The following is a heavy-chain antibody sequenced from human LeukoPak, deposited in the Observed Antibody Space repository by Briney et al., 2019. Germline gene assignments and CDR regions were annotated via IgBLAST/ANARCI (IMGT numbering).Heavy chain of an antibody. Sequence: PGGSLRLSCAASGFTFSSYGMHWVRQAPGKGLEWVAFIRYDGSNKYYADSVKGRFTISRDNSKNTLYLQMNSLRAEDTAVYYCAKDRGDYRYYDIAMDVWGKGTTVTVSS. CDR1: GFTFSSYG. J-gene: IGHJ6*03. CDR3: AKDRGDYRYYDIAMDV. V-gene: IGHV3-30*02. D-gene: IGHD3-9*01. CDR2: IRYDGSNK.